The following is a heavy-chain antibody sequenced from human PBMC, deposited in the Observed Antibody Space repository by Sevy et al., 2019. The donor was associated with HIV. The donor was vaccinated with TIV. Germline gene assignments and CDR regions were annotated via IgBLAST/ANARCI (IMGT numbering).Heavy chain of an antibody. CDR1: GGSFSGYY. Sequence: SETLSLTCAVYGGSFSGYYWRWIRQPPGKGLEWIGEISHSGTVNYNPSLKSRVSISVDTSKDQFSLKLSSVTAADTAVYYCARGNIEITMMIVVFTGGIYYFDYWGQGTLVTVSS. J-gene: IGHJ4*02. D-gene: IGHD3-22*01. CDR2: ISHSGTV. V-gene: IGHV4-34*01. CDR3: ARGNIEITMMIVVFTGGIYYFDY.